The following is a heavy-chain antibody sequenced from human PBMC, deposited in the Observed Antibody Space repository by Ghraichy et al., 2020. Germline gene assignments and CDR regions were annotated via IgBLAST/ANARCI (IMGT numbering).Heavy chain of an antibody. D-gene: IGHD6-19*01. Sequence: GGSLRLSCSASGFTFSSYAMHWVRQAPGKGLEYVSAISSNGGSTYYADSVKGRFTISRDNSKNTLYLQMSSLRAEDTAVYYCVKDLVPYLAVAGSFELRWGQGTLVTVSS. J-gene: IGHJ4*02. V-gene: IGHV3-64D*06. CDR2: ISSNGGST. CDR1: GFTFSSYA. CDR3: VKDLVPYLAVAGSFELR.